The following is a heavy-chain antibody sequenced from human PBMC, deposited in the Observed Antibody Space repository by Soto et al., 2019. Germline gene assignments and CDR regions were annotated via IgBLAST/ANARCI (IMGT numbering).Heavy chain of an antibody. V-gene: IGHV3-23*01. Sequence: EVKLLESGGGLVQPGGSLRLSCAASGFTFSSYSMTWVRQAPGKGLEWAAHITASGGTTYYADSVKGRFTISRDTSRNTLYLQMNSLRAEDTALYYCAKCMQAYWNYDAHHIWGQGTMVTVSS. CDR1: GFTFSSYS. CDR2: ITASGGTT. D-gene: IGHD1-7*01. CDR3: AKCMQAYWNYDAHHI. J-gene: IGHJ3*02.